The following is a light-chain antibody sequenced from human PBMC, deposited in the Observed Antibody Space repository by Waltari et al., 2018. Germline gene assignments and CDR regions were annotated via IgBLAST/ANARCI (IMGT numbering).Light chain of an antibody. V-gene: IGKV3-15*01. CDR3: QHYNNWPRT. Sequence: EPVMTQSPATLSVSPGESATLSCRASQSVTSNLAWYQQKPGQAPRLLIYGASTRATGIPARFSGSGSATEFTLTISSLQSEDFAVYYCQHYNNWPRTFGQGTKVEIK. J-gene: IGKJ1*01. CDR1: QSVTSN. CDR2: GAS.